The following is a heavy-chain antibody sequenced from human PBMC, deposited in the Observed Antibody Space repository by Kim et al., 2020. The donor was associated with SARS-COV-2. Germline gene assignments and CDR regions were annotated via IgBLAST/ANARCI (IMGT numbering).Heavy chain of an antibody. CDR1: GGSVSSGSYY. Sequence: SETLSLTCTVSGGSVSSGSYYWSWIRQPPGKGLEWIGYIYYSGSTNYNPSLKSRVTISVDTSKNQFSLTLSSVTAADTAVYYCARDRAAASLFDIWGQGT. V-gene: IGHV4-61*01. D-gene: IGHD6-13*01. CDR3: ARDRAAASLFDI. J-gene: IGHJ3*02. CDR2: IYYSGST.